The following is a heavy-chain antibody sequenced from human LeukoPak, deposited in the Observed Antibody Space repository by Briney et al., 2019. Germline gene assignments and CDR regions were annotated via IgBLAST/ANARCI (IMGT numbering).Heavy chain of an antibody. D-gene: IGHD3-10*01. Sequence: PGRSLRLSCAASGFTFDDYAMHWVRQAPGKGLEWVSGISWNSGSIGYADSVKGRFTISRDNAKNSLYLQMNSLRAEDTALYYCAKDMASGSYYWGSDYWGQGTLVTVSS. CDR1: GFTFDDYA. J-gene: IGHJ4*02. CDR3: AKDMASGSYYWGSDY. CDR2: ISWNSGSI. V-gene: IGHV3-9*01.